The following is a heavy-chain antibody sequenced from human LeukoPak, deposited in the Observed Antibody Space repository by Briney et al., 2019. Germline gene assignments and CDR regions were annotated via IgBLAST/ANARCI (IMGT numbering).Heavy chain of an antibody. CDR1: GFIVSSKY. V-gene: IGHV3-53*01. J-gene: IGHJ4*02. CDR2: IYSGGST. CDR3: ARAGPIEY. Sequence: PGGSLRLSCAASGFIVSSKYMSWVRQAPGKGLEWVSVIYSGGSTYYAASVEGRFTISRDNSKNTVYLQMNNLRVDDTAVYYCARAGPIEYWGQGILVTVSS.